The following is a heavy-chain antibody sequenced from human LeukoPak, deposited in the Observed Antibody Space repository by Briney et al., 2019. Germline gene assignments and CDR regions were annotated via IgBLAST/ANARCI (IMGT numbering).Heavy chain of an antibody. CDR3: ARSRGICCSSTSSDNWFDP. D-gene: IGHD2-2*01. J-gene: IGHJ5*02. Sequence: PSETLSLTCTVSGGSISSGSYYWSWIRQPAGKGLEWIGRIYTSGSTNYNPSLKSRVTISVDKSKNQFSLKLSSVTAADTAVYYCARSRGICCSSTSSDNWFDPWGQGTLVTVSS. CDR2: IYTSGST. V-gene: IGHV4-61*02. CDR1: GGSISSGSYY.